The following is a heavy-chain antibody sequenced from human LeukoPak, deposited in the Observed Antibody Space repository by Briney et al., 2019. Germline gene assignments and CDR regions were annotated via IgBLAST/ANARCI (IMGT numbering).Heavy chain of an antibody. CDR2: IIPIFGTA. V-gene: IGHV1-69*13. D-gene: IGHD3-3*01. Sequence: SVKVSCKASGGTFNTYAISWVRQAPGQGLEWMGGIIPIFGTANYAQKFQGRVTITADESTSTGYMELSSLRSEDTAVYYCARDGGTISFDYWGLGTLVTVSS. J-gene: IGHJ4*02. CDR3: ARDGGTISFDY. CDR1: GGTFNTYA.